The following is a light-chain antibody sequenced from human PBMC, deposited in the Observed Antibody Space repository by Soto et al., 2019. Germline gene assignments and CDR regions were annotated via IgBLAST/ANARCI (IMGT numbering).Light chain of an antibody. CDR3: QQYGSSGT. Sequence: EIVMTQSPATLSVSPGERATLSCRASQSVSSNLAWYQQKPGQAPRLLIYGTSTRATGIPAGFSGGGSGTEFTLTISSLQSEDFAVYHCQQYGSSGTFGQGTKVDIK. V-gene: IGKV3-15*01. J-gene: IGKJ1*01. CDR1: QSVSSN. CDR2: GTS.